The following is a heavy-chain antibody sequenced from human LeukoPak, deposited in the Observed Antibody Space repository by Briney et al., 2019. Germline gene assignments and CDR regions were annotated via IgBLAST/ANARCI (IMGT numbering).Heavy chain of an antibody. V-gene: IGHV1-69*05. D-gene: IGHD3-3*01. CDR3: ARSGLVSQYDYFYFYMDV. CDR1: GGTFSNYA. Sequence: SVKVSCKASGGTFSNYAVSWVRQAPGQGLEWIGGVIPIFPSTKYAQKFQGRVSISTDESASVVYLEVNRLRSEDTVVFYCARSGLVSQYDYFYFYMDVWGKGTAVTVSS. J-gene: IGHJ6*03. CDR2: VIPIFPST.